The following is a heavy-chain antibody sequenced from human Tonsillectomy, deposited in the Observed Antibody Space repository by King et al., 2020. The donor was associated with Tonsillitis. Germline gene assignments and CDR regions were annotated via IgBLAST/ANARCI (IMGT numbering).Heavy chain of an antibody. V-gene: IGHV4-59*01. CDR1: GGSINIYY. Sequence: VQLQESVPGLVKPSETLSLTCTVSGGSINIYYWSWIRQPPGKGLEWIGYIYYSGSTNYNPSLKSRVTMSVDSSKNQFSLKLNSVTAAETAVYYCAKSSGWSAFDIWGQGTMVTVSS. CDR2: IYYSGST. CDR3: AKSSGWSAFDI. J-gene: IGHJ3*02. D-gene: IGHD6-19*01.